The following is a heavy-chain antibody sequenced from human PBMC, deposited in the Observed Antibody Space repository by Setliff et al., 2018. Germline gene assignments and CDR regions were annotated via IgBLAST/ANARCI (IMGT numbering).Heavy chain of an antibody. CDR2: IKEDGSEK. CDR1: GFTFSRYW. CDR3: AREGVGFRFYYAYMDV. V-gene: IGHV3-7*01. J-gene: IGHJ6*03. Sequence: GGSLRLSCVASGFTFSRYWMSWVRQAPGKGLEWVANIKEDGSEKYYMDSVKGRFTMSRDNAKNSLYLQMNSLRAEDTAVYYCAREGVGFRFYYAYMDVWGKGTTVTVSS. D-gene: IGHD3-10*01.